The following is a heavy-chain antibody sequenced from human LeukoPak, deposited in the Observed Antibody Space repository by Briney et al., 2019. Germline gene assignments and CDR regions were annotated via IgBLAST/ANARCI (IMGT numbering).Heavy chain of an antibody. CDR1: GVSLPHYSAA. CDR3: ASDYSSSSLLDY. D-gene: IGHD6-6*01. CDR2: TYYRPKWYN. V-gene: IGHV6-1*01. J-gene: IGHJ4*02. Sequence: SQTLSLTCAISGVSLPHYSAAWNWTTPSPSRGLECLGRTYYRPKWYNHYAVSVKSRITIIPDTSKSQFSMQLNSVTPEDTAVYYCASDYSSSSLLDYWGQGTLVTVSS.